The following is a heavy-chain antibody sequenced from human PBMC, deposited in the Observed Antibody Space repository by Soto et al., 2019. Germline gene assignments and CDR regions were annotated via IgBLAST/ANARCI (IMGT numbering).Heavy chain of an antibody. J-gene: IGHJ6*02. CDR2: IIPIFGTA. V-gene: IGHV1-69*01. D-gene: IGHD3-9*01. CDR1: GGTFSSYA. Sequence: QVQLVQSGAEVKKPGSSVKVSCKASGGTFSSYAISWVRQAPGQGLEWMGGIIPIFGTANYAQKFQGRVTITADESTSTAYMELSSLRSEDTAVYYCARTVHYDILTGYYRAIRIYYGMDVWGQGTTVTVSS. CDR3: ARTVHYDILTGYYRAIRIYYGMDV.